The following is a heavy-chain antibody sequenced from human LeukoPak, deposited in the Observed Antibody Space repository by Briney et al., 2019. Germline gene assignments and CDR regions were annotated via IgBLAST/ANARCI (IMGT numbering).Heavy chain of an antibody. J-gene: IGHJ4*02. CDR2: IRSKPKYYAT. Sequence: GGSLRLSCAASGVTLSGSAMHWVRQTSGQGLEWVGRIRSKPKYYATAYAASVKGRFTISRDDSKNTAYLQMNSLRAEDTAVYYCAKDYYDSSGVDYWGQGTLVTVSS. CDR3: AKDYYDSSGVDY. V-gene: IGHV3-73*01. CDR1: GVTLSGSA. D-gene: IGHD3-22*01.